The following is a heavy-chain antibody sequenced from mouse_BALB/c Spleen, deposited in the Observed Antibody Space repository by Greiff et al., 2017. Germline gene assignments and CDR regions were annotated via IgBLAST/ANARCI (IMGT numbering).Heavy chain of an antibody. J-gene: IGHJ2*01. V-gene: IGHV14-3*02. CDR1: GFNIKDTY. CDR3: ARSGSSHLDY. D-gene: IGHD1-1*01. Sequence: VHVKQSGAELVKPGASVKLSCTASGFNIKDTYMHWVKQRPEQGLEWIGRIDPANGNTKYDPKFQGKATITADTSSNTAYLQLSSLTSEDTAVYYCARSGSSHLDYWGQGTTLTVSS. CDR2: IDPANGNT.